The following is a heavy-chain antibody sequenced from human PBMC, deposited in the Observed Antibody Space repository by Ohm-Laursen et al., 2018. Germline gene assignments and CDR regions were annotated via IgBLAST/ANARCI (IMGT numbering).Heavy chain of an antibody. Sequence: SQTLSLTCTVSGGSISSYYWNWIRQSPGKGLEWIGHIYHSGNVKYNPSLQSRVTILIDTSKYQFSLKLNSVTAADTAVYYCVRGGSRLVTAAALDYWGQGTLVTVSS. CDR2: IYHSGNV. CDR3: VRGGSRLVTAAALDY. J-gene: IGHJ4*02. D-gene: IGHD2-21*02. V-gene: IGHV4-59*01. CDR1: GGSISSYY.